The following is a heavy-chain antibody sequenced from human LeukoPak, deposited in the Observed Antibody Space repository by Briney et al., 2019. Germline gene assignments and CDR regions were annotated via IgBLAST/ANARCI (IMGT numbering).Heavy chain of an antibody. CDR3: ARYFGAGSYYFDF. CDR1: GGSISSYY. V-gene: IGHV4-59*12. J-gene: IGHJ4*02. Sequence: PSETLSLTCTVSGGSISSYYWSWIRQTPGKGLEWIGYIYYTGHTYYNPSLESRLVISVDTSKNQFSLNLTSVTAADSAVYYCARYFGAGSYYFDFWGQGTLVTVSS. D-gene: IGHD3-10*01. CDR2: IYYTGHT.